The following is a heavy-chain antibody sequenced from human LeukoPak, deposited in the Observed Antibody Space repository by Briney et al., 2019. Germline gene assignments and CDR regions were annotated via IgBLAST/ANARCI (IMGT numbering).Heavy chain of an antibody. CDR3: ARDKQWLVLFYFDY. V-gene: IGHV1-24*01. CDR2: FDPEDGET. D-gene: IGHD6-19*01. Sequence: ASVKVSCKVSGYTLTELSMHWVRQAPGKGLEWMGGFDPEDGETIYAQKSQGRVTMTEDTSTDTAYMELSSLRSEDTAVYYCARDKQWLVLFYFDYWGQGTLVTVSS. CDR1: GYTLTELS. J-gene: IGHJ4*02.